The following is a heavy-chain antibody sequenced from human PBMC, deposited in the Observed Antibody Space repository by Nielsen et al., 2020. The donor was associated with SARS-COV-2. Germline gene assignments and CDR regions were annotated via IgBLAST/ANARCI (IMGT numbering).Heavy chain of an antibody. Sequence: ASVKVSCKASGGTFSSYAISWVRQAPGQGLEWMGGFDPEDGGTIYAQKFQGRVTMTEDTSTDTAYMELSSLRSEDTAVYYCATSTPLVRSAWFDPWGQGTLVTVSS. J-gene: IGHJ5*02. CDR1: GGTFSSYA. D-gene: IGHD3-3*01. V-gene: IGHV1-24*01. CDR2: FDPEDGGT. CDR3: ATSTPLVRSAWFDP.